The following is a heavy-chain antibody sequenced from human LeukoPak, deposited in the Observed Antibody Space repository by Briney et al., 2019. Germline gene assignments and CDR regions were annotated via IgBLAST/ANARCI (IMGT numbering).Heavy chain of an antibody. Sequence: PSETLSLTCAVYGGSFSGYYWSWIRQPPGKGLEWIGEINHSGSTNYNPSLKSRVTISVDTSKNQFSLKLSSVTAADTAVYYCASLYDSSGYGIDYWGQGTLVTVSS. CDR3: ASLYDSSGYGIDY. V-gene: IGHV4-34*01. D-gene: IGHD3-22*01. CDR2: INHSGST. J-gene: IGHJ4*02. CDR1: GGSFSGYY.